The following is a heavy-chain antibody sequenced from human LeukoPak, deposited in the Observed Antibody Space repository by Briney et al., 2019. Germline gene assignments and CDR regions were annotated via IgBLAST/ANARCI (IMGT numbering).Heavy chain of an antibody. D-gene: IGHD1-26*01. V-gene: IGHV4-39*07. CDR1: GGSISSSSYY. J-gene: IGHJ5*02. CDR2: IYYSGST. CDR3: ARREGSPFIVGATPWDL. Sequence: PSETLSLTCTVSGGSISSSSYYWGWIRQPPGKGLEWIGSIYYSGSTYYNPSLKSRVTISVDTSKNQFSLKLSSVTAADTAVYYCARREGSPFIVGATPWDLWGQGTLVTVSS.